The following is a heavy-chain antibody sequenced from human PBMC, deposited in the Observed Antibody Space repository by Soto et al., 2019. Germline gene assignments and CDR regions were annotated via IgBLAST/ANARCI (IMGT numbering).Heavy chain of an antibody. V-gene: IGHV3-11*06. CDR1: GFTFSDYY. CDR2: ISSSSSYT. CDR3: ARDLGTMAAFDI. D-gene: IGHD3-10*01. Sequence: PGGSLRLSCAASGFTFSDYYMIWIRQAPGKGLEWVSYISSSSSYTNYADSVKGRFTNSRDNAKNSLYLQMDSLRAEDTAVYYCARDLGTMAAFDISGQGTMVTVSS. J-gene: IGHJ3*02.